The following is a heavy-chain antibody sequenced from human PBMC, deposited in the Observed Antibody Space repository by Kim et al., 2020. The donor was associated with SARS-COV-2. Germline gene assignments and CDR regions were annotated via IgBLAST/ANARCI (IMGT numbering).Heavy chain of an antibody. D-gene: IGHD3-10*01. Sequence: KYYVDSVRVRFTISRDNDKKSLYLQMNSLRTEDTAIYYCATLDSVQVPGGIWGQGTLVTVSS. J-gene: IGHJ4*02. V-gene: IGHV3-7*01. CDR2: K. CDR3: ATLDSVQVPGGI.